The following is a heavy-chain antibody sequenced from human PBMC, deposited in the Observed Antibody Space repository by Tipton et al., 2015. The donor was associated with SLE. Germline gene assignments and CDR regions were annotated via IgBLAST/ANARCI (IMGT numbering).Heavy chain of an antibody. CDR1: GGSFSGYY. Sequence: TLSLTCAVYGGSFSGYYWSWIRQPPGKGLEWIGESNPSGNTNYNPSLKSRVTISVDTSKNQPSLKLTSVTAADTAVYYCARGAKERITLVRVRPYYFDYWGQGSLVTVSS. J-gene: IGHJ4*01. CDR3: ARGAKERITLVRVRPYYFDY. V-gene: IGHV4-34*01. CDR2: SNPSGNT. D-gene: IGHD3-10*01.